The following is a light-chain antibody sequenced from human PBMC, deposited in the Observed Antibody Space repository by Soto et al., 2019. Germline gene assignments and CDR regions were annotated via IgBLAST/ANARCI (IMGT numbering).Light chain of an antibody. CDR3: QQRSNRIT. Sequence: EILLTQSPATLSVSPGERVTLSCRASQSVDIKLAWYQQKPGQAPRLLIYGASTRATGIPARLSGSGAGTDFTITISSLEPEDFAVYYCQQRSNRITCGQGTRLENK. CDR2: GAS. J-gene: IGKJ5*01. V-gene: IGKV3D-11*02. CDR1: QSVDIK.